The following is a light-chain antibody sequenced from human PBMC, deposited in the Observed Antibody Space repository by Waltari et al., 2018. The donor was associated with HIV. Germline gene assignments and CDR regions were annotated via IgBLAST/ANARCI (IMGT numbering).Light chain of an antibody. CDR1: SSNIGSNT. CDR2: ENN. V-gene: IGLV1-44*01. J-gene: IGLJ1*01. CDR3: AAWDDSLNGYV. Sequence: SVLTQPPSASGAPGQRVTISCSGRSSNIGSNTVNWYKQLPGTAPKLLIYENNQRPAVVPDRFSGSKSGTSASLGISGLQSEDEADYYCAAWDDSLNGYVFGTGTKVTVL.